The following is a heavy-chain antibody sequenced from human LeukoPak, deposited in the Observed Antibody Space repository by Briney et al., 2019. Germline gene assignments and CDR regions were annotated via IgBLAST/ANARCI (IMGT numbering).Heavy chain of an antibody. D-gene: IGHD6-13*01. CDR3: ATRAAAGTGDY. J-gene: IGHJ4*02. CDR2: INTDGSST. V-gene: IGHV3-74*01. Sequence: PGGSLRLSCAASGFTFSSYWMHWVRQAPGKGLVWVSRINTDGSSTDYADSVKGRFTISRDNSKNTLYLQMNSLRAEDTAVYYCATRAAAGTGDYWGQGTLVTVSS. CDR1: GFTFSSYW.